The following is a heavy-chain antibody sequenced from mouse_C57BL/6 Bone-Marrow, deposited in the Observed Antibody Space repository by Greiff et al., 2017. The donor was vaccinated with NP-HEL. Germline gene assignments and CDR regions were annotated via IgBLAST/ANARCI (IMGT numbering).Heavy chain of an antibody. J-gene: IGHJ3*01. CDR2: IYPYNGVS. CDR1: GYSFTGYY. D-gene: IGHD1-1*01. Sequence: EVQLQESGPELVKPGASVKISCKASGYSFTGYYMHWVKQSHGNILDWIGYIYPYNGVSSYNQKFKGKATLTVDKSSSTAYMELRSLTSEDSAVYYCARGKIYYYGSSPFAYWGQGTLVTVSA. CDR3: ARGKIYYYGSSPFAY. V-gene: IGHV1-31*01.